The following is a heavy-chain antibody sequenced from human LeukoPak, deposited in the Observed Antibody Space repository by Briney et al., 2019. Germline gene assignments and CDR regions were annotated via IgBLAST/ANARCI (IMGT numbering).Heavy chain of an antibody. CDR2: INPNSGGT. CDR1: GYTFTGYY. V-gene: IGHV1-2*02. CDR3: ARQVIVVVPAAIRGYYYYMDV. Sequence: ASVKVSCKASGYTFTGYYMHWVRQAPGQGLEWMGWINPNSGGTNYAQKFQGRATMTRDTSISTAYMELSRLRSDDTAVYYCARQVIVVVPAAIRGYYYYMDVWGKGTTVTVSS. J-gene: IGHJ6*03. D-gene: IGHD2-2*02.